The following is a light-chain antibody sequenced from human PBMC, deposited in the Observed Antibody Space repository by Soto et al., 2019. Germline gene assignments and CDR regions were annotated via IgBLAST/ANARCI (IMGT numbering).Light chain of an antibody. CDR1: NIGSKS. Sequence: SYELTQPPSGSVAPGKTARITCGGNNIGSKSVHWYQQKPGQAPVLVIYYDSYRPSGIPERFSGSNSGNTATLTISRVEAGDEADYYCQVWDSSSDHPVFGGGTKLTVL. CDR2: YDS. CDR3: QVWDSSSDHPV. V-gene: IGLV3-21*04. J-gene: IGLJ2*01.